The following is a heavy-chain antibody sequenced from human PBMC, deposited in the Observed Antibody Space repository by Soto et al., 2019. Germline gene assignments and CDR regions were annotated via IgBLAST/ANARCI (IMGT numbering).Heavy chain of an antibody. Sequence: SETLSLTCAVSGGSIRSNNWWSWVRQPPGKGLEWIGYIYYSGSTNYNPSLKSRVTISVDTSKNQFSLKMSSVTAAVTAVYYCARLATRYYFDYWGQGTLVTVSS. D-gene: IGHD1-1*01. CDR2: IYYSGST. CDR1: GGSIRSNNW. CDR3: ARLATRYYFDY. V-gene: IGHV4-4*02. J-gene: IGHJ4*02.